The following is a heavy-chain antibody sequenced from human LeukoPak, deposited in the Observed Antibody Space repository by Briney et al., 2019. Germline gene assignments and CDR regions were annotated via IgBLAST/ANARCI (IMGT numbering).Heavy chain of an antibody. J-gene: IGHJ4*02. Sequence: SETLSLSSTVCGGSMDSSTYYWGWIQEPPEKGLEWIGSFYNSGSTYRNPSLSSRVTIFADMSKNQFSLKLTSVTAADTAVYYCARRLRPGDYFDYWGQGILVTVSS. CDR2: FYNSGST. CDR1: GGSMDSSTYY. D-gene: IGHD3-16*01. CDR3: ARRLRPGDYFDY. V-gene: IGHV4-39*01.